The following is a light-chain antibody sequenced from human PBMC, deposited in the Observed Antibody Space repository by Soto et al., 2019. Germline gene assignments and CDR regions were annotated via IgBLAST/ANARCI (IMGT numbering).Light chain of an antibody. CDR3: AAWDDSLNGSVV. CDR1: TSNIGSNS. J-gene: IGLJ2*01. CDR2: SHN. V-gene: IGLV1-44*01. Sequence: QSVLTQPPSASGTPGQRVTISCSGSTSNIGSNSVHWYQQLPGTAPKLLIYSHNQRPSGVPDRFSGSKSGTSASLAISGLQSEDEADYYCAAWDDSLNGSVVFGGGTKVTVL.